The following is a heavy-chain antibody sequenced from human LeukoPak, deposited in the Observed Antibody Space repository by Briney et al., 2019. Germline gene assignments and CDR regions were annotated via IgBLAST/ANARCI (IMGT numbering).Heavy chain of an antibody. J-gene: IGHJ4*02. Sequence: GGSLRLSCSASGFTFSTYAMHWVRQAPGKGLECVSAISTNGGSTYYADSVKGRFTISRDNSKNTLFLQMRSLRAEDTAVYYCVKKMTPGIAVAGHFDYWGQGTLVTVSS. D-gene: IGHD6-19*01. CDR1: GFTFSTYA. V-gene: IGHV3-64D*06. CDR2: ISTNGGST. CDR3: VKKMTPGIAVAGHFDY.